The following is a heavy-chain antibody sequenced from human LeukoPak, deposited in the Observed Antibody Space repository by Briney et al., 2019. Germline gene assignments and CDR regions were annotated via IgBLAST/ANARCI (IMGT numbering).Heavy chain of an antibody. CDR2: ISSSSTM. CDR3: ARDTYLGGATAAFDI. J-gene: IGHJ3*02. CDR1: GFTFSSYS. V-gene: IGHV3-48*02. Sequence: GGSLRLSCAASGFTFSSYSLNWVRQAPGKGLEWISYISSSSTMYYADSVKGRFTISRDNAKNSLYLQMNSLRDEDTAVYYCARDTYLGGATAAFDIWGQGTMVIVSS. D-gene: IGHD1-26*01.